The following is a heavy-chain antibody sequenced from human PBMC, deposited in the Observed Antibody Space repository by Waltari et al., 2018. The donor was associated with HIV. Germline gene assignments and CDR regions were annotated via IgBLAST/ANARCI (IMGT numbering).Heavy chain of an antibody. CDR3: ARTPMIAVVIYYFDY. CDR2: ISYDGSNK. Sequence: QVQLVESGGGVVQPGRSLRLSCAASGFTFSSYAMHWVRQAPGKGLEGVAVISYDGSNKYYADAVKGRFTISRDNSKNTLYLQMNSLRAEDTAVYYCARTPMIAVVIYYFDYWGQGTLVTVSS. D-gene: IGHD3-22*01. J-gene: IGHJ4*02. CDR1: GFTFSSYA. V-gene: IGHV3-30-3*01.